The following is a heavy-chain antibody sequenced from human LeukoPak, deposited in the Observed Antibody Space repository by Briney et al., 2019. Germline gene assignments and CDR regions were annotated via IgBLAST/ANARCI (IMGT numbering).Heavy chain of an antibody. CDR3: TSHGEVHYGSGWGATYGY. CDR2: IQYDGSNK. V-gene: IGHV3-30*02. CDR1: GFTFSNYG. D-gene: IGHD3-10*01. Sequence: GGSLRLSCAASGFTFSNYGMHWVRQAPGKGLEWVAYIQYDGSNKYYADSVKGRFTISRDNSKNTLYLQMNSLSTEDTAVYYCTSHGEVHYGSGWGATYGYWGQGTLVTVSS. J-gene: IGHJ4*02.